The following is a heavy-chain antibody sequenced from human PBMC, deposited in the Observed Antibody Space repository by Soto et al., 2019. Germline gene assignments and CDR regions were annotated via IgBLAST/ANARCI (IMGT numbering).Heavy chain of an antibody. V-gene: IGHV1-18*01. D-gene: IGHD4-17*01. J-gene: IGHJ5*02. CDR2: ISPYSGST. Sequence: ASVKVSCKASNYTFTEYGITWVRQAPGQGLEWMGWISPYSGSTKYVERLQGRLTMTTDTSTTTAFMELRSLRSDDTAVYYCAREAYGDYQRLHPWGQGTLVTVSS. CDR1: NYTFTEYG. CDR3: AREAYGDYQRLHP.